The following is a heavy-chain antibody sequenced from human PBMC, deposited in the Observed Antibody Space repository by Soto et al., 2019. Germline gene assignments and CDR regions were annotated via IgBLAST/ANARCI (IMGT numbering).Heavy chain of an antibody. V-gene: IGHV4-34*01. CDR3: ARVGAYYDFWSGYYNFDY. J-gene: IGHJ4*02. D-gene: IGHD3-3*01. CDR1: GGSFSGYY. CDR2: INHSGST. Sequence: PSETLSLTCAVYGGSFSGYYWSWIRQPPGKGLEWIGEINHSGSTNYNPSLKSRVTISVDTSKNQFSLKLGSVTAADTAVYYCARVGAYYDFWSGYYNFDYWGQGTLVTVSS.